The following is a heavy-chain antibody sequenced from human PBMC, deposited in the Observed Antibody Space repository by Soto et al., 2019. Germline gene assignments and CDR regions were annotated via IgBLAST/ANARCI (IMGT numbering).Heavy chain of an antibody. Sequence: PGGSLRLSCAASGFTFSDYYMSWIRQAPGKGLEWVSYISSSSSYTNYADSVKGRFTISRDNAKNSLYLQMNSLRAEDTAVYYCARWVTYYYDSSGRTNWGQGTLVTVSS. CDR2: ISSSSSYT. CDR1: GFTFSDYY. V-gene: IGHV3-11*06. D-gene: IGHD3-22*01. J-gene: IGHJ4*02. CDR3: ARWVTYYYDSSGRTN.